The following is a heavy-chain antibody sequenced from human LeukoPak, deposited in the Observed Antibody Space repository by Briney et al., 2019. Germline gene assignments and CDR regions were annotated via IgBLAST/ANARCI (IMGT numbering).Heavy chain of an antibody. CDR3: ARDGYNYYDSSGYYYGYDY. J-gene: IGHJ4*02. D-gene: IGHD3-22*01. Sequence: PGGSLRLSCAASGFTFSSYWMSWVRQAPGKGLEWVSNIKRDGSEKYYVDSVKGRFTISRDNAKNSLYLQMNSLRAEDTAVYYCARDGYNYYDSSGYYYGYDYWGQGTLVTVSS. CDR2: IKRDGSEK. V-gene: IGHV3-7*03. CDR1: GFTFSSYW.